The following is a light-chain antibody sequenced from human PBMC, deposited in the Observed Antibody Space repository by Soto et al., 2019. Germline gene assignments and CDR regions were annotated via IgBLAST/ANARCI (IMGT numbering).Light chain of an antibody. V-gene: IGKV4-1*01. Sequence: DIVMTQSPDSLVLSLGETATINCKSSHSLLYSSNNKNYLAWYQQRTGQTPKLLLYWASTPESGVPGRFSGSGFGTDFTLPISRLQAEDVEIYYCQQYYSNPLTFGAGTKVDIK. CDR3: QQYYSNPLT. CDR2: WAS. CDR1: HSLLYSSNNKNY. J-gene: IGKJ4*01.